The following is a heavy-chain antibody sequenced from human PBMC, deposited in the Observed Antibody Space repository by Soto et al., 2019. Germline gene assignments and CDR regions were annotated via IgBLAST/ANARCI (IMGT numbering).Heavy chain of an antibody. Sequence: GGSLRLSCAASGFTFDDYAIHWVRQAPGKGLEWVSGISWNSGSIGYADSVKGRFTISRDNAKNSLYLQMNSLRAEDTALYYCAKDMGLVSTGYFDYWGQGTLVTVSS. D-gene: IGHD3-9*01. CDR3: AKDMGLVSTGYFDY. J-gene: IGHJ4*02. CDR1: GFTFDDYA. V-gene: IGHV3-9*01. CDR2: ISWNSGSI.